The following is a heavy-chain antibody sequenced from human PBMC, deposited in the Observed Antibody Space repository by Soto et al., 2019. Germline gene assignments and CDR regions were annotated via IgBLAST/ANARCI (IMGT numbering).Heavy chain of an antibody. CDR3: AKELDYGGNSDYYYGMDV. V-gene: IGHV3-43*01. J-gene: IGHJ6*02. CDR1: GFTFDDST. Sequence: LRLSCAASGFTFDDSTMHWVRQAPGKGQEWVSLISWDGGSTYYADSVTGRFTISRDNSKNSLYLQMNSLRTEDTALYYCAKELDYGGNSDYYYGMDVWGQGTTVTVSS. CDR2: ISWDGGST. D-gene: IGHD4-17*01.